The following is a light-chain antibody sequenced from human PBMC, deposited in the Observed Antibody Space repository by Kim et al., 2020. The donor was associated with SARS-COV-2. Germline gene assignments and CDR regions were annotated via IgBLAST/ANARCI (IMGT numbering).Light chain of an antibody. CDR2: DVG. CDR1: SSDPMCNSD. V-gene: IGLV2-8*01. Sequence: GTSVTTTVAGTSSDPMCNSDVYCYQQYPGEAAQLCVFDVGKRPSGVPDSVSGSKSGSTASLTVSGLPADDEADYYCASYAGGADVKFGGGTQRTVL. J-gene: IGLJ2*01. CDR3: ASYAGGADVK.